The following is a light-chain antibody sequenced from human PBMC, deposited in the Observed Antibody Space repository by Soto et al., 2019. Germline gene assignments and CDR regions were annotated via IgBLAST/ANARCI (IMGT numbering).Light chain of an antibody. CDR2: DVN. Sequence: QSVLTQPASVSGSPGQSIAVSCTGTSSDVGSNDYVSWYQHHPGKAPQLIIYDVNNRPSGVSDRFSGSKSGNTASLTISGLQAEDEADYYCSSYTSFNSVVFGGGTKVTVL. CDR1: SSDVGSNDY. V-gene: IGLV2-14*03. CDR3: SSYTSFNSVV. J-gene: IGLJ3*02.